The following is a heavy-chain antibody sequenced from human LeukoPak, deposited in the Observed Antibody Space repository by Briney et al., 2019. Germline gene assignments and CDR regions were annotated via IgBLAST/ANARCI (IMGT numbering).Heavy chain of an antibody. V-gene: IGHV3-74*01. J-gene: IGHJ4*02. Sequence: SGGSLRLSCAASGFTVSNNWMHWVRQAPGKGLVWVSGTNSDGSSTRYADSVEGRFTLSRDNAKNTLYLQMNSLRVEDTAVYYCARGDNWNLDFWGQGTLVTVSS. CDR3: ARGDNWNLDF. CDR1: GFTVSNNW. D-gene: IGHD1-20*01. CDR2: TNSDGSST.